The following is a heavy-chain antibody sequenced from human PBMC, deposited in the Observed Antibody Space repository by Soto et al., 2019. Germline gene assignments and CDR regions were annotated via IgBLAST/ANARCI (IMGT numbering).Heavy chain of an antibody. CDR1: GGSISSGGYY. Sequence: PSETLSLTCTVSGGSISSGGYYWSWIRQHPGKGLERIGYIYYSGSTYYNPSLKSRVTISVDTSKNQFSLKLSSVTAADTAVHYCACLLLSTPIAANWLDTWGQGTLVTVSS. D-gene: IGHD6-13*01. J-gene: IGHJ5*02. CDR2: IYYSGST. V-gene: IGHV4-31*03. CDR3: ACLLLSTPIAANWLDT.